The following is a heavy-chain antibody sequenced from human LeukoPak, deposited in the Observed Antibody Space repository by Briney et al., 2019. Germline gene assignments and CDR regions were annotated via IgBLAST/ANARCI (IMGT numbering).Heavy chain of an antibody. Sequence: GASVKVSCKASGGTFSSYAISWVRQAPGQGLEWMGGIIPIFGTANYAQKFQGRVTITADESTSTAYMELSSLRSEDTAVYYCARDRGPRGVFFGIWGQGTMVTVSS. J-gene: IGHJ3*02. CDR1: GGTFSSYA. D-gene: IGHD3-10*01. CDR3: ARDRGPRGVFFGI. CDR2: IIPIFGTA. V-gene: IGHV1-69*13.